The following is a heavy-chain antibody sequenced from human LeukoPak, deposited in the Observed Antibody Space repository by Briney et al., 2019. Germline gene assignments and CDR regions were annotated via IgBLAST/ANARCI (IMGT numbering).Heavy chain of an antibody. CDR2: IRSDGSNK. V-gene: IGHV3-30*02. D-gene: IGHD3-10*01. CDR3: AKDRGVGFGEV. Sequence: PGGSLRLSCIESGFAFSSCGMHWVRQAQGKGMELVSFIRSDGSNKYYEDYVKGRFTVSRDNYKHTLYLQLDSLRAEDSAVYYCAKDRGVGFGEVWGQGTLVTVSS. J-gene: IGHJ4*02. CDR1: GFAFSSCG.